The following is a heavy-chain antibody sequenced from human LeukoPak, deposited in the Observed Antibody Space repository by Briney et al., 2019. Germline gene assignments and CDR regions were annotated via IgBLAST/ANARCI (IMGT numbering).Heavy chain of an antibody. CDR1: GGSISSSSYY. Sequence: SETLSPTCTVSGGSISSSSYYWGWIRQPPGKGLEWIGSIYYSGSTYYNPSLKSRVTISVDTSKNQFSLKLSSVTAADTAVYYCARLWARVGYWGQGTLVTVSS. D-gene: IGHD7-27*01. CDR3: ARLWARVGY. J-gene: IGHJ4*02. V-gene: IGHV4-39*01. CDR2: IYYSGST.